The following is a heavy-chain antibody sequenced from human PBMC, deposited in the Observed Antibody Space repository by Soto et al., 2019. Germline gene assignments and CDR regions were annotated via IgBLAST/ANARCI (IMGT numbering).Heavy chain of an antibody. Sequence: EVQLVESGGTLVQPGGSLRLSCVASGFTFSDNWLHWVRQTPGKGLVWVSRIKGGANAARYPEPVKGRFTISRDNSKNTLFLQMNSLRAADTALYYCAREDVENRGSDALDLWGRGTMVTVSS. CDR3: AREDVENRGSDALDL. D-gene: IGHD3-10*01. J-gene: IGHJ3*01. V-gene: IGHV3-74*01. CDR1: GFTFSDNW. CDR2: IKGGANAA.